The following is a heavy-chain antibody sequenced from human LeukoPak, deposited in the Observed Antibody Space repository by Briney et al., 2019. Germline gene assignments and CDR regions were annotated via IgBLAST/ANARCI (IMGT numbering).Heavy chain of an antibody. CDR2: ISGSGGST. V-gene: IGHV3-23*01. CDR3: AKAGVKGGSTAIAVYYFDY. D-gene: IGHD6-19*01. Sequence: GGSLRLSCAASGFTFSSYAMSWVRQAPGKGLEWVSAISGSGGSTYYADSVKGRFTISRDNSKNTLYLQMNSLRAEDTVVYYCAKAGVKGGSTAIAVYYFDYWGQGTLVTVSS. J-gene: IGHJ4*02. CDR1: GFTFSSYA.